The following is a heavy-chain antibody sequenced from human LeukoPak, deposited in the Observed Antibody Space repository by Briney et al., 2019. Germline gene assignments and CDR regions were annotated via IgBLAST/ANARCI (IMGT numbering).Heavy chain of an antibody. CDR3: AKKRTFYGDYLYYFDY. Sequence: PSETLSLTCTVSGGSISSYYWSWVRQAPGKGLEWVSAISGSGGSTYYADSVKGRFTISRDNSKNTLYLQMNSLRAEDTAVYYCAKKRTFYGDYLYYFDYWGQGTLVTVSS. CDR2: ISGSGGST. CDR1: GGSISSYY. V-gene: IGHV3-23*01. J-gene: IGHJ4*02. D-gene: IGHD4-17*01.